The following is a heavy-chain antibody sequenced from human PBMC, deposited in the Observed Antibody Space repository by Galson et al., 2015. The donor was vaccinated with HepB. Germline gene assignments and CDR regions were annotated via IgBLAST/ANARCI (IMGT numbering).Heavy chain of an antibody. V-gene: IGHV3-64D*06. D-gene: IGHD3-10*01. J-gene: IGHJ4*02. CDR3: AKVNYGSGSYDDY. CDR2: ISGNGDIT. CDR1: GFTFRNYA. Sequence: SLRLSCAASGFTFRNYAMHWVRQAPGKGLDFVSAISGNGDITYYADSVKGRFSISRDNSKNIVYFQTTSLRPEDTAVYYCAKVNYGSGSYDDYWGQGTLLTVSS.